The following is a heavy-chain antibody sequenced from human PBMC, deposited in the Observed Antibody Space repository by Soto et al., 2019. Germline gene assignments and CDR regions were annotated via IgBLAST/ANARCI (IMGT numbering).Heavy chain of an antibody. J-gene: IGHJ4*02. V-gene: IGHV1-69*01. CDR1: GGTFSSYA. D-gene: IGHD5-12*01. CDR2: IIPIFGTA. CDR3: QCPYARDGYNYGGY. Sequence: QVQLVQSGAEVKKPGSSVKVSCKASGGTFSSYAISWVRQSPGQGLEWMGGIIPIFGTANYAQKFQGRVTITADESTSTAYMELSSLRSEDTAVYYCQCPYARDGYNYGGYWGKGTLVTVSS.